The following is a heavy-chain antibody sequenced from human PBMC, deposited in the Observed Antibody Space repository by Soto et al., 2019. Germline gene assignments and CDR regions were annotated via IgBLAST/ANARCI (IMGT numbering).Heavy chain of an antibody. D-gene: IGHD6-6*01. CDR2: ISYDGSNK. J-gene: IGHJ4*02. V-gene: IGHV3-30-3*01. CDR3: ARDITYSSSAPFDY. CDR1: VFTFSSYA. Sequence: HPGGSLRLSCASSVFTFSSYAMHCVRQAPGKGLEWVAVISYDGSNKYYADSVKGRFTISRDNSKNTLYLQMNSLRAEDTAVYYCARDITYSSSAPFDYWGQGTPVTVSS.